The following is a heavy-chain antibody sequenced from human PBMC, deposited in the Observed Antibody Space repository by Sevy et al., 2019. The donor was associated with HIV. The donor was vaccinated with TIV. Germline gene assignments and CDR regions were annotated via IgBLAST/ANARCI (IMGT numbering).Heavy chain of an antibody. J-gene: IGHJ4*01. CDR3: ATSLRAVAAPWGDFDY. CDR1: GFTFRNAW. D-gene: IGHD6-19*01. V-gene: IGHV3-15*01. CDR2: IKSKTDDGTV. Sequence: GGSLRLSCAASGFTFRNAWMNWVRQVPGKGLEWVGRIKSKTDDGTVDYAAPVKGRFTISRDDSQNTLYLEMSSLKTDDTAVYYCATSLRAVAAPWGDFDYWGHGTLVTVSS.